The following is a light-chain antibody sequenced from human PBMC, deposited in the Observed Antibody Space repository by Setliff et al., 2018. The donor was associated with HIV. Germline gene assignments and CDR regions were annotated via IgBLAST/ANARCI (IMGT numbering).Light chain of an antibody. CDR2: GTK. J-gene: IGLJ2*01. CDR3: SSETSTITRVV. CDR1: SSNIGAGYD. V-gene: IGLV1-40*01. Sequence: QSVLTQPPSVSGAPGQRVTISCTGSSSNIGAGYDVHWYQQLPGTAPKLLIYGTKFRPSGVPDRFSGSKSGTSASLAITGLQAEDEADYCCSSETSTITRVVFGGGTK.